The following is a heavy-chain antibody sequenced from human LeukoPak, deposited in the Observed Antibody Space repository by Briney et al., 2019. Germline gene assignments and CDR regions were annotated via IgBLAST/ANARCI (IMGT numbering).Heavy chain of an antibody. J-gene: IGHJ4*02. CDR3: ARAPGDDYVWGSYPTL. D-gene: IGHD3-16*02. CDR1: GGSISSYY. CDR2: IYYSGST. Sequence: PSETLPLTCTVSGGSISSYYWSWIRQPPGKGLEWIGYIYYSGSTNYNPSLKSRVTISVDTSKNQFSLKLSSVTAADTAVYYCARAPGDDYVWGSYPTLWGQGTLVTVSS. V-gene: IGHV4-59*01.